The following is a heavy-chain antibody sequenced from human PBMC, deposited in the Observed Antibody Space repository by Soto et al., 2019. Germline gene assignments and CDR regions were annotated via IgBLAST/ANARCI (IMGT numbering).Heavy chain of an antibody. D-gene: IGHD6-6*01. CDR1: GYTFTAYY. CDR2: INPNTGDT. J-gene: IGHJ4*02. CDR3: ARDRPPDY. Sequence: ASVKVSCKASGYTFTAYYMHWVRQAPGQGLEWMGWINPNTGDTNYAQHFQGRVTMTRDKSITTAYMELSRLTSDDTAVYYCARDRPPDYWGQGPLVTVSS. V-gene: IGHV1-2*02.